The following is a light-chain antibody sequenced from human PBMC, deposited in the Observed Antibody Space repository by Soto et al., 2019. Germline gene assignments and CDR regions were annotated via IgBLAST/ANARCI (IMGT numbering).Light chain of an antibody. CDR3: QQFNNWPVT. CDR2: DAS. CDR1: QAISSA. Sequence: ANQLTPSPSSLSASVGDRVTITCRASQAISSALARYQQKPGKPPKLLIYDASTLQSGVPSRFSGTASGTDFTLTINSLQPEDFATYYCQQFNNWPVTFGPGTKVDI. J-gene: IGKJ3*01. V-gene: IGKV1D-13*01.